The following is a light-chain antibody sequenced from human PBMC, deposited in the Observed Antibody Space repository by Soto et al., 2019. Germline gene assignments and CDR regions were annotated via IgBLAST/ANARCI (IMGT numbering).Light chain of an antibody. V-gene: IGLV1-51*01. CDR2: DSN. J-gene: IGLJ1*01. CDR1: SSNIGNNY. CDR3: GTWDSSLGDV. Sequence: QSVLTQPPSVSAAPGQKVTISCSGSSSNIGNNYVSWYQHLPGTAPKLLIYDSNKRPSGIPDRFSGSKSGTSATLDITGLQTGDEADYYCGTWDSSLGDVFGTGTKVTVL.